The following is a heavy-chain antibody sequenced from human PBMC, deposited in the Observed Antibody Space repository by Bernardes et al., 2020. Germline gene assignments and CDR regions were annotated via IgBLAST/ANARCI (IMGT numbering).Heavy chain of an antibody. CDR2: VFSSGTT. V-gene: IGHV4-39*01. CDR1: SNYN. J-gene: IGHJ4*02. CDR3: ARRGGAGRSFDY. D-gene: IGHD3-10*01. Sequence: SNYNMNWMRQTPGKGLEWIGSVFSSGTTYYNPSLKNRVAISVDTSKNQFSLNLSSVTATDTAVYYCARRGGAGRSFDYWGQGAQVTVSS.